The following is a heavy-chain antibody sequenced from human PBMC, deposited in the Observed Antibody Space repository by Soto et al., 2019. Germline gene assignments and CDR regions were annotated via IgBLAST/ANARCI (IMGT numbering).Heavy chain of an antibody. Sequence: ASVKVSCKASGYTFTGFYMHWVRQAPGQGLEWMGWINPDSGGTNYAQKFQGWVTMARDTSISTAYMELSRLRSDDTAVYYCAREGGYCSSTSCHRGAFDIWGQGTMVTVSS. CDR3: AREGGYCSSTSCHRGAFDI. CDR1: GYTFTGFY. V-gene: IGHV1-2*04. D-gene: IGHD2-2*01. J-gene: IGHJ3*02. CDR2: INPDSGGT.